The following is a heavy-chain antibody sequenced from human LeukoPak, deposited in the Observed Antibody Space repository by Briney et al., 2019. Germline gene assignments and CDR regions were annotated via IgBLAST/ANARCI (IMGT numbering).Heavy chain of an antibody. D-gene: IGHD2/OR15-2a*01. CDR1: GFIFSSYN. Sequence: GGSLRLSCAASGFIFSSYNVNWVRQAPGKGLVWVSHINSDGSWTSYADSVKGRFTISKDNAKNTVYLQMSNLRVEDTAVYYCVSFYETYWGRGTLVTVSS. CDR2: INSDGSWT. CDR3: VSFYETY. V-gene: IGHV3-74*01. J-gene: IGHJ4*02.